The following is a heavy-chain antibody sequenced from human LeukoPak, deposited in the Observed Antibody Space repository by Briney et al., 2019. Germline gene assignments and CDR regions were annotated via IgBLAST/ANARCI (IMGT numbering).Heavy chain of an antibody. V-gene: IGHV4-59*01. J-gene: IGHJ5*02. D-gene: IGHD3-10*01. CDR1: GGSISSYY. CDR2: IHYTGST. Sequence: SETLFLTCTVSGGSISSYYWSWIRQSPGKGLECIGYIHYTGSTNYNPSLKSRVTISVETSKNQFSLKLKSVTAADTAVYYCARGGYYGSGNDFRFDPWGQGTLVTVSS. CDR3: ARGGYYGSGNDFRFDP.